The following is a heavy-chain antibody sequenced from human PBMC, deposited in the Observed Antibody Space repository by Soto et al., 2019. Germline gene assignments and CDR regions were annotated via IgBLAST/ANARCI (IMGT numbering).Heavy chain of an antibody. CDR2: IYGSGGGI. CDR3: AKDAVYNDGLWLMDH. V-gene: IGHV3-23*05. D-gene: IGHD2-21*01. Sequence: GGSLRLSCTASGLPHNNFAMMWVRQAPGKGLECVAGIYGSGGGIQYADSVKGRFTISRDNSRSTVYLQMNDLRADDTALYYCAKDAVYNDGLWLMDHWGEGTQVTVSS. CDR1: GLPHNNFA. J-gene: IGHJ4*02.